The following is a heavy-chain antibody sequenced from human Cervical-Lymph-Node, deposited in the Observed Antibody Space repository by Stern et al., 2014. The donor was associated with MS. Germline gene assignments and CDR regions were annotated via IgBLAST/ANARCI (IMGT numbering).Heavy chain of an antibody. CDR1: GGTFSSDV. CDR2: ILPAFGTT. J-gene: IGHJ4*02. Sequence: VQLVESGAEVKKPGSSVQVSCKASGGTFSSDVINWVRQAPGQGLEWMGWILPAFGTTNSAQKFQGRLKISADESMSTAYMELSSLSSEDTALYYCATTFRWGQGTLITVSS. D-gene: IGHD2/OR15-2a*01. V-gene: IGHV1-69*01. CDR3: ATTFR.